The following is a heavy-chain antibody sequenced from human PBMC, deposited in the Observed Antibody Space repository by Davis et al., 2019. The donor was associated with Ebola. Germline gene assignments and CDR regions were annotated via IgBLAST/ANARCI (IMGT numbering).Heavy chain of an antibody. Sequence: GDSLKTSCAASGFTFSSYAMSWVRQAPGKGLEWVSAISGSGGSTYYADSVKGRFTISRDNSKNTLYLQMNSLRDEDTAVYYCARDLQWLRYLYYGMDVWGQGTTVTVSS. CDR3: ARDLQWLRYLYYGMDV. CDR1: GFTFSSYA. CDR2: ISGSGGST. V-gene: IGHV3-23*01. J-gene: IGHJ6*02. D-gene: IGHD5-12*01.